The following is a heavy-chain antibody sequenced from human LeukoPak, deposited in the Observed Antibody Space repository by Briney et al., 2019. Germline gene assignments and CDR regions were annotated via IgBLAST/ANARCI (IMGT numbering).Heavy chain of an antibody. CDR2: IRSKAYGGTT. V-gene: IGHV3-49*03. D-gene: IGHD6-19*01. CDR1: GFTFGDYA. CDR3: ASLLSSGWYLENY. J-gene: IGHJ4*02. Sequence: GGSLRLSCTASGFTFGDYAMSWFRQAPGKGLEWVGFIRSKAYGGTTEYAASVKGRFTISRDDSKSIAYLQMNSLKTEDTAVYYCASLLSSGWYLENYWGQGTLVTVSS.